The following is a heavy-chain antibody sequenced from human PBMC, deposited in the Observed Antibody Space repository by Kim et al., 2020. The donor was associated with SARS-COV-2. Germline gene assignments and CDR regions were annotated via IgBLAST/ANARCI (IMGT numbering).Heavy chain of an antibody. J-gene: IGHJ4*02. Sequence: GGSLRLSCAASGFTFSSYAMSWVRQAPGKGLEWVSVIYSGGSSTYYADSVKGRFTISRDNSKNTLYLQMNSLRAEDTAVYYCAKESTEVDTAELDYWGQGCLVTVSS. CDR3: AKESTEVDTAELDY. D-gene: IGHD5-18*01. CDR1: GFTFSSYA. CDR2: IYSGGSST. V-gene: IGHV3-23*03.